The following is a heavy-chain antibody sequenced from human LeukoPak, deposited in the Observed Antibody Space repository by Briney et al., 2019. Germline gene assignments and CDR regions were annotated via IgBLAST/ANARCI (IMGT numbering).Heavy chain of an antibody. CDR1: GYTFTSYD. D-gene: IGHD1-26*01. CDR2: MNPNSGNT. CDR3: TRYSGSYWRWLDP. Sequence: ASVKVSRKASGYTFTSYDINWVRQATGQGLEWMGWMNPNSGNTGYAQKFQGRVTMTRNTSISTAYMELSSLRSEDTAVYYCTRYSGSYWRWLDPWGQGTLVTVSS. V-gene: IGHV1-8*01. J-gene: IGHJ5*02.